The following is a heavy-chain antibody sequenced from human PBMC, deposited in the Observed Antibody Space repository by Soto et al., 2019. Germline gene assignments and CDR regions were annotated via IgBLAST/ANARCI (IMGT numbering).Heavy chain of an antibody. Sequence: SETLSLTCTVSGGSVSSGSYYWSWTRQPPGKGLEWIGYIYYSGSTNYNPSLKSRVTISVDTSKNQFSLKLSSVTAADTAVYYCARGSYYGSGSAWGQGTLVTVSS. CDR3: ARGSYYGSGSA. J-gene: IGHJ4*02. CDR2: IYYSGST. D-gene: IGHD3-10*01. CDR1: GGSVSSGSYY. V-gene: IGHV4-61*01.